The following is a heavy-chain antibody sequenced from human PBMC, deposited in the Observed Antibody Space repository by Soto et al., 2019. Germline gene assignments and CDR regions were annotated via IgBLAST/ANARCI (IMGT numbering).Heavy chain of an antibody. D-gene: IGHD1-26*01. CDR1: GFTFSSYA. J-gene: IGHJ6*02. Sequence: PGGSLRLSCAASGFTFSSYAMHWGRQAPGKGLEWVAVISYDGSNKYYADSVKGRFTISRDNSKNTLYLQMNSLRAEDTAVYYCASGGATTLGMDVWGQGTTVTVSS. V-gene: IGHV3-30*14. CDR2: ISYDGSNK. CDR3: ASGGATTLGMDV.